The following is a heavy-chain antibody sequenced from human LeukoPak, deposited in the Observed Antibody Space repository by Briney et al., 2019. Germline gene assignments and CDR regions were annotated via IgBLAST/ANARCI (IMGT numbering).Heavy chain of an antibody. CDR1: GGSISSYY. J-gene: IGHJ1*01. Sequence: PSETLSLTCTVSGGSISSYYWSWIRQPPGKGLEWIGYVYYSGSTNYNPSLKSRVTMSVATSKNQFSLKPSSVTAADTAVYYCASLRYCSGGSCFPKYFQRWGQGTLVTVSS. V-gene: IGHV4-59*08. D-gene: IGHD2-15*01. CDR2: VYYSGST. CDR3: ASLRYCSGGSCFPKYFQR.